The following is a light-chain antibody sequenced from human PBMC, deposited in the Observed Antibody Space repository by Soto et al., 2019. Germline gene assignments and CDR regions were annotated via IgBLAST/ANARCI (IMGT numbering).Light chain of an antibody. CDR2: EVT. V-gene: IGLV2-14*01. Sequence: QSVLTQPASVSGSPGQSITIFCTGTSSDVGGYDYVSGYQQHPDKAPKLMIYEVTNRTSGVSNRFSGSKSGNTASLTISGLLAEDEADYYCTSYTNSGTYVFGTGTKLTVL. CDR1: SSDVGGYDY. J-gene: IGLJ1*01. CDR3: TSYTNSGTYV.